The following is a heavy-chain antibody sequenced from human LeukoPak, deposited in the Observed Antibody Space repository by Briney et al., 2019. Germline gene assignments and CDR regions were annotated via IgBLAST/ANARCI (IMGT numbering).Heavy chain of an antibody. CDR3: ANQQNYGSGNYYHFDY. CDR2: ISSSSTTK. Sequence: GGSLRLSCAVSGFTFSYYSMTWVRQAPGKGLEWVSYISSSSTTKSYADSVKGRFTISRDNAKNSLFLQMNSLRDEDTAVYYCANQQNYGSGNYYHFDYWGQGTLVTVSS. D-gene: IGHD3-10*01. CDR1: GFTFSYYS. J-gene: IGHJ4*02. V-gene: IGHV3-48*02.